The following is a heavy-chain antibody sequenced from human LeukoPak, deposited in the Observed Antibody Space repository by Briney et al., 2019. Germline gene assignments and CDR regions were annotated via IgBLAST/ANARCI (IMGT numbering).Heavy chain of an antibody. Sequence: SETLSLTCTVSGYSMSSGYYWGWIRQPPERGLEWIGSMYHTGSTYYNPSLKSRVTISVDTSKNQFSLKLSSVTAADTAVYYCARHHYYDSSVQHWGQGTLVTVSS. J-gene: IGHJ1*01. V-gene: IGHV4-38-2*02. CDR1: GYSMSSGYY. CDR3: ARHHYYDSSVQH. D-gene: IGHD3-22*01. CDR2: MYHTGST.